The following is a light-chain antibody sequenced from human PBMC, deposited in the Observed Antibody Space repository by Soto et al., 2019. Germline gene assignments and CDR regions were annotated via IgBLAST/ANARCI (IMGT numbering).Light chain of an antibody. CDR3: QQYNNWPPWT. CDR1: QSGSSN. V-gene: IGKV3-15*01. Sequence: EIVRTQSPATLSVSPGERATLSCWASQSGSSNFAWTQQKPGQAPRLLIYAASARATGIPARFSGSGSGTEFTLTISSLQSEDFALSYCQQYNNWPPWTVGPGTKVEIK. J-gene: IGKJ1*01. CDR2: AAS.